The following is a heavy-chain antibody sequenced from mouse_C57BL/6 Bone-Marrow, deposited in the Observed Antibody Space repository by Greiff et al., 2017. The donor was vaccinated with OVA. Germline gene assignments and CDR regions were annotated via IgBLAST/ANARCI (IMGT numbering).Heavy chain of an antibody. CDR1: GFTFTDYY. Sequence: EVQLVESGGGLVQPGGSLSLSCAASGFTFTDYYMSWVRQPPGKALEWLGFIRNKANGYTTEYSASVKGRFTISRDNSQSILYLQMNALRAEDSATYYCARYAYYGSSYKYAMDYWGQGTSVTVSS. CDR2: IRNKANGYTT. D-gene: IGHD1-1*01. V-gene: IGHV7-3*01. J-gene: IGHJ4*01. CDR3: ARYAYYGSSYKYAMDY.